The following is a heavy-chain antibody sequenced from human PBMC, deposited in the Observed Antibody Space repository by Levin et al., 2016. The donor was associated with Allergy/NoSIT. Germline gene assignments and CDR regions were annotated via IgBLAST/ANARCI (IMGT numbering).Heavy chain of an antibody. J-gene: IGHJ4*02. V-gene: IGHV4-31*02. CDR3: AAVRAVTIQQ. CDR2: IYYSGST. Sequence: WIRQPPGKGLEWIAYIYYSGSTYYNPSLKSRVTISVDTSKNQFSLRLISVTTADTAVYWCAAVRAVTIQQWGQGTLVTVSS. D-gene: IGHD3-10*01.